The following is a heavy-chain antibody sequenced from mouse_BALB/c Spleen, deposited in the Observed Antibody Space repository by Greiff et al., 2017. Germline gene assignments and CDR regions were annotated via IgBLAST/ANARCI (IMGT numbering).Heavy chain of an antibody. CDR2: ISSGGST. J-gene: IGHJ3*01. Sequence: EVKLEESGGGLVKPGGSLKLSCAASGFTFSSYAMSWVRQTPEKRLEWVASISSGGSTYYPDSVKGRFTISRDNARNILYLQMSSLRSEDTAMYCCARGPSFAYWGQGTLVTVSA. CDR1: GFTFSSYA. V-gene: IGHV5-6-5*01. D-gene: IGHD6-1*01. CDR3: ARGPSFAY.